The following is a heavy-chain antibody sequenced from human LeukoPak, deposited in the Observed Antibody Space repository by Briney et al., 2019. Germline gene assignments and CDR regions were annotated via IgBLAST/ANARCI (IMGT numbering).Heavy chain of an antibody. CDR2: ISGSGGST. D-gene: IGHD3-3*01. V-gene: IGHV3-23*01. CDR1: GFTFSSYA. J-gene: IGHJ4*02. Sequence: PGGSLRLSCAASGFTFSSYAMSWVRQAPGKGLEWVSAISGSGGSTYYADSVNGRFTISKDNSKNTLYLQMNSLRAEDTAVYYCAKEGKHYDFWSGYSRPPSYWGQGTLVTVSS. CDR3: AKEGKHYDFWSGYSRPPSY.